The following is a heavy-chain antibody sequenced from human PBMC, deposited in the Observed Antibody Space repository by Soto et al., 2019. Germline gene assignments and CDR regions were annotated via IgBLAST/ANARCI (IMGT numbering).Heavy chain of an antibody. J-gene: IGHJ5*02. CDR3: ARVRDWLDP. V-gene: IGHV4-34*01. CDR1: GGSFSGYY. CDR2: IDHSGYT. D-gene: IGHD3-3*01. Sequence: SETLSLTCAVYGGSFSGYYWNWIRQPPGKGLEWIGEIDHSGYTNYNPSLKSRVTISVDTSKNQFSLRLTSVTAADTAVYYCARVRDWLDPWGQGTLVTVYS.